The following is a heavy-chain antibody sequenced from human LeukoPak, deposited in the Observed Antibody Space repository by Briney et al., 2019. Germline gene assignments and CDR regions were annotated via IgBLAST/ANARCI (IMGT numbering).Heavy chain of an antibody. CDR3: ARSRGYYFDY. V-gene: IGHV1-46*01. Sequence: ASVTVSCKASGYSFTNYYIHWVRQAPGQGLEWMGFINPAGGSTTYTQKFQGRVSVTRDMSTSSVRLELISLKFEDTAVYYCARSRGYYFDYWGQGTLVTVSS. CDR1: GYSFTNYY. CDR2: INPAGGST. D-gene: IGHD3-16*01. J-gene: IGHJ4*02.